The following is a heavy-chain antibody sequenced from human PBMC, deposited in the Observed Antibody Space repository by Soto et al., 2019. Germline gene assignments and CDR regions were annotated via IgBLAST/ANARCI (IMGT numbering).Heavy chain of an antibody. Sequence: GGSLRLSCAASGFTVKNYQMNWVRQAPGKGLEWVSVIYSGGVTYYQDSVKGRFTTIRDTSKNTVYLQMNSLRADDTAMYYCARDPSTTGYYGLDVWGQGTTVTVSS. V-gene: IGHV3-53*01. CDR1: GFTVKNYQ. J-gene: IGHJ6*02. CDR2: IYSGGVT. CDR3: ARDPSTTGYYGLDV.